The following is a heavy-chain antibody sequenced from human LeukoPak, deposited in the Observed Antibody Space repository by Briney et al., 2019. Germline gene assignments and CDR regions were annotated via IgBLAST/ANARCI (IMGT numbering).Heavy chain of an antibody. V-gene: IGHV4-39*01. Sequence: SETLSLTCAVYGGSFSSYYWGWIRQPPGKGLEWIGSIYYSRSTYYNPSLKSRVTISVDTSKNQFSLKLSSVTAADTAVYYCARQSPYYYDSSGYFAYWGQGTLVTVSS. D-gene: IGHD3-22*01. CDR3: ARQSPYYYDSSGYFAY. J-gene: IGHJ4*02. CDR2: IYYSRST. CDR1: GGSFSSYY.